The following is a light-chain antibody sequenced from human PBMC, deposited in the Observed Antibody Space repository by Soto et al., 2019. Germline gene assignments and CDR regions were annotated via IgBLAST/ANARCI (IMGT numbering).Light chain of an antibody. CDR3: CSYAGDSAFV. J-gene: IGLJ1*01. V-gene: IGLV2-23*02. CDR1: SSDVGEYNL. Sequence: QSVLTQPASVSGSPGQSITISCAGTSSDVGEYNLVSWYQQHPGEAPKVLIYEVTKRPSGLSSRFAGSKSGNTASLTISGLQAEDEADYYSCSYAGDSAFVFGTGTKVTVL. CDR2: EVT.